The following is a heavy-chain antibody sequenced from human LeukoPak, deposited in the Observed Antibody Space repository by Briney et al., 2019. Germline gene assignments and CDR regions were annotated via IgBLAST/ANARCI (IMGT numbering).Heavy chain of an antibody. D-gene: IGHD2-2*02. CDR2: ISGSGGST. CDR3: AKARGGIVVVPAAIRFDP. Sequence: PGGSLRLSCAASGFTFSSYAMSWVRQAPGKGLEWVSAISGSGGSTYYADSVKGRFTTSRDNSKNTLYLQMNSLRAEDTAVYYCAKARGGIVVVPAAIRFDPWGQGTLVTVSS. CDR1: GFTFSSYA. J-gene: IGHJ5*02. V-gene: IGHV3-23*01.